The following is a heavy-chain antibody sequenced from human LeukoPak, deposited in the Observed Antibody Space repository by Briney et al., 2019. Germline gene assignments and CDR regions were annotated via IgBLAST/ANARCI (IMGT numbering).Heavy chain of an antibody. V-gene: IGHV3-15*07. CDR1: GFTFNNAW. CDR2: VKSKTDGGTT. Sequence: GGSLRLSCAASGFTFNNAWMHWVRQAPGKGLEWVGRVKSKTDGGTTDYAAPVKGRFTISRDDSKNMLYLQMNSLKTEDTAVYYCAKTRPLDSSSWSHGDYWGQGTLVTVSS. J-gene: IGHJ4*02. D-gene: IGHD6-13*01. CDR3: AKTRPLDSSSWSHGDY.